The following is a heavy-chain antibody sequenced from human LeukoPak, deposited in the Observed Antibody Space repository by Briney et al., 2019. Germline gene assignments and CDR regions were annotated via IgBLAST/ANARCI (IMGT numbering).Heavy chain of an antibody. V-gene: IGHV3-9*01. J-gene: IGHJ4*02. Sequence: PGGSLRLSCAASGFTFDDYAMHWVRQAPGKGLEWVSGISWNSGSIGYADSVKGRFTIFRDNAKNSLYLQMNSLRAEDTALYYCAKVPLGYCSGGSCSHFDYWGQGTLVTVSS. CDR3: AKVPLGYCSGGSCSHFDY. CDR2: ISWNSGSI. CDR1: GFTFDDYA. D-gene: IGHD2-15*01.